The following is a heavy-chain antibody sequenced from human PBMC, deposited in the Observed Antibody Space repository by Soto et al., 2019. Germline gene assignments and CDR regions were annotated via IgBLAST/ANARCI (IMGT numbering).Heavy chain of an antibody. D-gene: IGHD1-7*01. J-gene: IGHJ6*02. CDR2: ISGSGGST. CDR3: AKDRELDAYYYYYGMDV. Sequence: GGSLRLSCAASGFTFSSYAMSWVRQAPGKGLEWVSAISGSGGSTYYADSVKGRFTISRDNSKNTLYLQMNSLRAEDTAVYYCAKDRELDAYYYYYGMDVWGQGTTVTVS. V-gene: IGHV3-23*01. CDR1: GFTFSSYA.